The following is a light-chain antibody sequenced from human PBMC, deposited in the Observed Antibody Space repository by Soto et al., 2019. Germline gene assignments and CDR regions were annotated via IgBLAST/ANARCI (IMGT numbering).Light chain of an antibody. Sequence: QSALTQPPSASGSPGQSVTISCTGTSSDIGAYDYVSWYQQHPGKAPKLMVHEVSKRPSGVPDRFSGSKSGNTASLTVSGLQAEDEAEYYCSSYAGSNTFVFGTGTKLTVL. CDR3: SSYAGSNTFV. CDR1: SSDIGAYDY. CDR2: EVS. J-gene: IGLJ1*01. V-gene: IGLV2-8*01.